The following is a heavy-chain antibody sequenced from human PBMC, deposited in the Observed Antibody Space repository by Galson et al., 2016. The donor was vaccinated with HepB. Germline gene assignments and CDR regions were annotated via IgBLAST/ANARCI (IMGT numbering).Heavy chain of an antibody. CDR3: ARTSTARPQEDA. CDR2: IDPSDSHT. Sequence: QSGAEVKKPGESLRISCTGSGYSFIYYAISWVRQMPGKGLEWMGRIDPSDSHTNYSPSFHGHVTISVDKSISTAFLQWSSLKASDSAIYYCARTSTARPQEDAWGQGTLVTVSS. CDR1: GYSFIYYA. J-gene: IGHJ5*02. V-gene: IGHV5-10-1*01. D-gene: IGHD6-6*01.